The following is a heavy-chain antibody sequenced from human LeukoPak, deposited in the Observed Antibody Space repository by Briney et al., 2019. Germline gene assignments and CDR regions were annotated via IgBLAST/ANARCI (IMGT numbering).Heavy chain of an antibody. V-gene: IGHV5-51*01. J-gene: IGHJ4*02. CDR1: GYSFTSYW. CDR2: IYPGDSDT. Sequence: GESLKISCKGSGYSFTSYWIGWVRQMPGKGLEWMGIIYPGDSDTRYSPSFQGQVTISADKSISTAYLQWSGLKASDTAMYYCTRHGIAARADFDYWGQGTLVTVSS. CDR3: TRHGIAARADFDY. D-gene: IGHD6-6*01.